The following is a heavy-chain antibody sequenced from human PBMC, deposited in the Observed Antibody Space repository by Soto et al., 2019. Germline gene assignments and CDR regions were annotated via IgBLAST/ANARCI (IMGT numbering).Heavy chain of an antibody. Sequence: ASVKVSCKASGYTLTSYYMHWVRQAPGQGLEWMGRIDPSSGSATYAQKFLGRVTMTTDKSTSTAYMELSSLRSEDTAVYYCAGSDGYNSHYYAMDVRGQGTTVTLSS. J-gene: IGHJ6*02. CDR3: AGSDGYNSHYYAMDV. V-gene: IGHV1-46*01. CDR2: IDPSSGSA. D-gene: IGHD2-21*01. CDR1: GYTLTSYY.